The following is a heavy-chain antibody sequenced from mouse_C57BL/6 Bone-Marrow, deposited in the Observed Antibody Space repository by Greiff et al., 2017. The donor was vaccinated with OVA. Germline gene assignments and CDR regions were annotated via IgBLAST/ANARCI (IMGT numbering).Heavy chain of an antibody. D-gene: IGHD2-1*01. CDR2: IRNKANNHAT. CDR3: TRRVTGPFAY. V-gene: IGHV6-6*01. CDR1: GFTFSDAW. Sequence: EVQLVESGGGLVQPGGSMKLSCAASGFTFSDAWMDWVRQSPEKGLEWVAEIRNKANNHATYYAESVKGRFTISRDDSKSSVYLQMNSLRAEDTGIYYWTRRVTGPFAYWGQGTLVTVSA. J-gene: IGHJ3*01.